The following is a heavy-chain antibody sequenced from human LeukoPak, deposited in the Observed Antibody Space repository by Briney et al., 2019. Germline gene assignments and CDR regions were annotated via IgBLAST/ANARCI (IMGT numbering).Heavy chain of an antibody. D-gene: IGHD6-19*01. J-gene: IGHJ6*03. CDR1: GGSISSSSYY. CDR3: ARTQEAGYNSGRYDSYYYYYMDV. Sequence: PSESLSLTCTVSGGSISSSSYYWGWIRQPPGKGLEWIGSIYYSGSTYYNPSPKSRVTISVDTSKNQFSLKLRSVTAADTAVYYCARTQEAGYNSGRYDSYYYYYMDVWGKGTTVTISS. V-gene: IGHV4-39*07. CDR2: IYYSGST.